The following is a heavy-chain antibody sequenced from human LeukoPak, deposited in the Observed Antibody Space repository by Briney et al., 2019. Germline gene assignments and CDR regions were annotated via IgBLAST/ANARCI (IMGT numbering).Heavy chain of an antibody. CDR3: ASSCKGSTSCLLAFDI. CDR1: GGTFSSYA. D-gene: IGHD2-2*01. J-gene: IGHJ3*02. V-gene: IGHV1-69*05. Sequence: SVKVSCKASGGTFSSYAISWVRQAPGQGLEWMGGIIPIFGTANYAQKFQGRVTITTDESTSTAYMELSSLRSEDTAVYYCASSCKGSTSCLLAFDIWGQGTMVTVSS. CDR2: IIPIFGTA.